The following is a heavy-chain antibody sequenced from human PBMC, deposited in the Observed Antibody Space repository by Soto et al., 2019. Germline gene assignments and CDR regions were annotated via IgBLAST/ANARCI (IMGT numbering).Heavy chain of an antibody. Sequence: QVQLVQSGAEVKKPGASVKVSCKASGYTFTSYAMHWVRQAPGQRLEWMGWINAGNGNTKYSQKFQGRVTITRDTSASTAYMELSSLRSEDTAVYYCARVDSSSPRGYYGMDVWGQGTTVTVSS. CDR2: INAGNGNT. D-gene: IGHD6-6*01. CDR1: GYTFTSYA. CDR3: ARVDSSSPRGYYGMDV. J-gene: IGHJ6*02. V-gene: IGHV1-3*01.